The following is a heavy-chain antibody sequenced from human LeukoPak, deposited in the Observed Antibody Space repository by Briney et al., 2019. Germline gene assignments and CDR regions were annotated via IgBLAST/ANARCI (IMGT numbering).Heavy chain of an antibody. D-gene: IGHD6-19*01. CDR3: ARQAGGYSSGWYQFLFDY. CDR2: INSSNGKT. J-gene: IGHJ4*02. Sequence: ASVKVSCKASGYTFTSYGISWVRQAPGQGLEWMGWINSSNGKTNYAQKFQGRVTMTTDTSTSTAYMELRSLRSDDPAVYYCARQAGGYSSGWYQFLFDYWGQGTLGTVSS. V-gene: IGHV1-18*04. CDR1: GYTFTSYG.